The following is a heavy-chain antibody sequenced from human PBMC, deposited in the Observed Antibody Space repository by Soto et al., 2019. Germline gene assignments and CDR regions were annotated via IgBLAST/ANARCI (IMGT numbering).Heavy chain of an antibody. J-gene: IGHJ4*02. D-gene: IGHD3-22*01. V-gene: IGHV3-23*01. CDR1: GFTFSSSA. CDR3: AKNLYDTTGYDY. Sequence: GSLRLSCAASGFTFSSSAMTWVRQAPGKGLEWVSAISGSGYNTYYADSVKGRFTISRDNSKNTLYLQMNSLRAEDTAVYYCAKNLYDTTGYDYWGQGALVTVPQ. CDR2: ISGSGYNT.